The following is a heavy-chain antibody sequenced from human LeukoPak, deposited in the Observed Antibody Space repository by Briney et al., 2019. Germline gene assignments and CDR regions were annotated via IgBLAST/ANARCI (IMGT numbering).Heavy chain of an antibody. CDR3: AGDRDCTNGVCDDAFDI. J-gene: IGHJ3*02. CDR2: IYYSGST. Sequence: PSETLSLTCTVSGGSISSYYWSWIRQPPGKGLEWVGYIYYSGSTNYNPSLKSRVTISVDTSKNQFSLKLSSVTAADTAVYYCAGDRDCTNGVCDDAFDIWGKGTMVTVSS. CDR1: GGSISSYY. V-gene: IGHV4-59*01. D-gene: IGHD2-8*01.